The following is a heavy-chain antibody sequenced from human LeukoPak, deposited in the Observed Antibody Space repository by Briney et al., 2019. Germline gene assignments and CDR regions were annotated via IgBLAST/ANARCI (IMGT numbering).Heavy chain of an antibody. J-gene: IGHJ3*02. D-gene: IGHD3-16*01. V-gene: IGHV1-18*01. CDR1: GYTFTSYG. Sequence: GASVKVSCKASGYTFTSYGISWVRQAAGQGLEWMGWISGSSSNTNYAQRLQGRVTMTTDTSTTTAYMELRSLRSDDTAVYYCARATGTWGHDGFDIWGQGTMVTVSS. CDR2: ISGSSSNT. CDR3: ARATGTWGHDGFDI.